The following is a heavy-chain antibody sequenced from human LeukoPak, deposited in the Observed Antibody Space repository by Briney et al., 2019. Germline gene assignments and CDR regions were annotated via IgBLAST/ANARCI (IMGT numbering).Heavy chain of an antibody. D-gene: IGHD3-22*01. J-gene: IGHJ5*02. CDR3: ARPYYYDSRIDP. CDR2: MYYSGST. CDR1: GGSISSGDYY. Sequence: SGPGLVKPSQTLSLTCTVSGGSISSGDYYWSWIRQPPGKGLEWIAYMYYSGSTYYNPSLKSRVTMSAGTSKNQLSLKLSSVTAADTAVYYCARPYYYDSRIDPWGQGILVTVSS. V-gene: IGHV4-30-4*01.